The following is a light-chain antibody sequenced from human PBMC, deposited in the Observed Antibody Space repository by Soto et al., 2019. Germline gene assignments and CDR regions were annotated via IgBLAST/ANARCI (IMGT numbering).Light chain of an antibody. J-gene: IGKJ2*01. CDR3: QQSYSTPRT. Sequence: DIQMTQSPSSLSASVGDRVTITCRASQSISSYLNWYQQKPGKAPKLLIYAASSLQSGVPSRFSGSGSWTDFTLTISSLQPEDFATFYCQQSYSTPRTFGQGTKPEIK. V-gene: IGKV1-39*01. CDR1: QSISSY. CDR2: AAS.